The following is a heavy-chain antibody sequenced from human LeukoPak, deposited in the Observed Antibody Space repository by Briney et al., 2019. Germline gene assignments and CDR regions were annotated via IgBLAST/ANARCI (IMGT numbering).Heavy chain of an antibody. D-gene: IGHD1-14*01. Sequence: GGSLRLSCAASGFTFSSYGMHWVRQAPGKGLEWVAFIRNDGSIIYNADSVKGRFTISRDNSKNTLYLQMNSLRVDDTAVYYCARDHLQTGDDYWGQGTLVTVSS. CDR1: GFTFSSYG. J-gene: IGHJ4*02. CDR3: ARDHLQTGDDY. CDR2: IRNDGSII. V-gene: IGHV3-30*02.